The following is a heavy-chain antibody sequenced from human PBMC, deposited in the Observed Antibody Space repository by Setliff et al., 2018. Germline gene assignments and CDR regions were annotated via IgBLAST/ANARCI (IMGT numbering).Heavy chain of an antibody. CDR1: GFTFSGYG. J-gene: IGHJ6*03. Sequence: LRLSCAASGFTFSGYGIHWVRQAPGKGLEWVAFIRPDGSNKYYADFVKGRFTISRDNSKNTLYLQMNSLRAEDTAVYYCATSYERSHYYGGSTYYYYMDVWGKGTTVTVSS. CDR2: IRPDGSNK. V-gene: IGHV3-30*02. CDR3: ATSYERSHYYGGSTYYYYMDV. D-gene: IGHD3-22*01.